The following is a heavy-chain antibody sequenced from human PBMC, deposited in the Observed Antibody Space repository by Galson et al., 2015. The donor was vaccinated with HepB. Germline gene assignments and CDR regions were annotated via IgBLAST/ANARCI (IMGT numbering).Heavy chain of an antibody. D-gene: IGHD5-18*01. J-gene: IGHJ5*02. CDR3: ASSREPSNYHGYFDP. CDR2: IYRDEST. CDR1: GFTVSGNY. V-gene: IGHV3-66*01. Sequence: SLRLSCAASGFTVSGNYMTWVRQAPGKGLEWLSTIYRDESTRYADSVKGRFTMPRDNSRNTLYLQMNSLRAEDTAVYYCASSREPSNYHGYFDPWGQGTLVTVSS.